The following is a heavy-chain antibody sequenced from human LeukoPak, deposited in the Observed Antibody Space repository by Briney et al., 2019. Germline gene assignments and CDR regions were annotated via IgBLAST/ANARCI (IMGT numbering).Heavy chain of an antibody. V-gene: IGHV4-59*01. D-gene: IGHD4-17*01. Sequence: PSETLSLTCTVSGGSISSYYWSWIRQPPGKGLEWIGYIYYSGSTNYNPSLKSRVTISVDTSKNQFSLKLSSVTAADTAVYYCARTRYDYGDYYFDYWGQGTLVTVSS. CDR1: GGSISSYY. J-gene: IGHJ4*02. CDR2: IYYSGST. CDR3: ARTRYDYGDYYFDY.